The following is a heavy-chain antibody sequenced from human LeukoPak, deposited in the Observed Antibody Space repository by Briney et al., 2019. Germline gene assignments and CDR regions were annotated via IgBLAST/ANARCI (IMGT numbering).Heavy chain of an antibody. Sequence: SSETLSLTCTVSGGSISSGGYYWSWIRQHPGKGLEWIGYIYYSGSTYYNPSLKSRVTISVDTSKNQFSLKLSSVTAADTAVYYCARGQDSYGYSPPNWFDPWGQGTLVTVS. D-gene: IGHD5-18*01. CDR1: GGSISSGGYY. J-gene: IGHJ5*02. V-gene: IGHV4-31*03. CDR2: IYYSGST. CDR3: ARGQDSYGYSPPNWFDP.